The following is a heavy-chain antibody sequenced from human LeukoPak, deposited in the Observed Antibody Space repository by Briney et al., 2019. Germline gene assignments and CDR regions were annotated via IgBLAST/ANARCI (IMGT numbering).Heavy chain of an antibody. D-gene: IGHD1-26*01. CDR3: ARGEWELGY. CDR1: GGSISPYY. Sequence: TASETLSLTCSVSGGSISPYYWSWIRQPPGKGLEWIGYIYYSGTTNYNPSLKSRVTISVDTSKNQFSLKLSSVTAADTAVYYCARGEWELGYWGQGTLVTVSS. J-gene: IGHJ4*02. V-gene: IGHV4-59*12. CDR2: IYYSGTT.